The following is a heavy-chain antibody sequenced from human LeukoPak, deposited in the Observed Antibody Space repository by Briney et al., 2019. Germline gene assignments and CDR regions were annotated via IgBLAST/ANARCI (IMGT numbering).Heavy chain of an antibody. CDR2: IDRDGSRI. J-gene: IGHJ4*02. V-gene: IGHV3-74*01. CDR1: GFTFSSYW. D-gene: IGHD4-23*01. Sequence: PGGSLRLSCAVSGFTFSSYWMHWVRQAPGKGLVWVSRIDRDGSRINYADSVKGRVTISRDNGKNTLFLQMNSLRAEDAAVYYCVRGNDYGGPHYWGQGTLVTVSS. CDR3: VRGNDYGGPHY.